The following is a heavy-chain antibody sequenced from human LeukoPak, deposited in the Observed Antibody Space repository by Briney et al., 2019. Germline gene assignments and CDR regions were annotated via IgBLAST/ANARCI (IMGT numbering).Heavy chain of an antibody. J-gene: IGHJ4*02. D-gene: IGHD3-22*01. Sequence: ASVKVSCKASGYTFTGYYMHWVRQAPGQGLEWMGWINPNSGGTNYAQKFQGRVTMTRDTSISTAYMELSRLRSDDTAVYYCAREYYYDSSGYSSFDYWGQGTLVTVSS. CDR3: AREYYYDSSGYSSFDY. CDR1: GYTFTGYY. CDR2: INPNSGGT. V-gene: IGHV1-2*02.